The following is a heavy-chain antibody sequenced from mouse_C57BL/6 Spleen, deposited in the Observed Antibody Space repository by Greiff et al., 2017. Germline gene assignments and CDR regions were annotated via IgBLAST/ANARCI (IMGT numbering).Heavy chain of an antibody. D-gene: IGHD4-1*01. Sequence: VQLKESGAELVRPGASVKLSCTASGFNIKDDYMHWVKQRPEQGLEWIGWIDPENGDTEYASKFQGKATITADTSSNTAYLQLSSLTSEDTAVYYCTRNWDDFAYWGQGTLVTVSA. J-gene: IGHJ3*01. V-gene: IGHV14-4*01. CDR1: GFNIKDDY. CDR2: IDPENGDT. CDR3: TRNWDDFAY.